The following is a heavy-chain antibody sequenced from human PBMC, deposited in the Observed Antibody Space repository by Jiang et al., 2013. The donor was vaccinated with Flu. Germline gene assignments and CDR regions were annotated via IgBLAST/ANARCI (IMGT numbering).Heavy chain of an antibody. Sequence: LLKPSETLSLTCAVYGGSFSGYYWSWIRQPPGKGLEWIGEINHSGSTNYNPSLKSRVTISVDTSKNQFSLKLSSVTAADTAVYYCARVLVDGIVVVVAARDYYYGMDVWGQGTTVTVSS. CDR2: INHSGST. V-gene: IGHV4-34*01. CDR3: ARVLVDGIVVVVAARDYYYGMDV. J-gene: IGHJ6*02. D-gene: IGHD2-15*01. CDR1: GGSFSGYY.